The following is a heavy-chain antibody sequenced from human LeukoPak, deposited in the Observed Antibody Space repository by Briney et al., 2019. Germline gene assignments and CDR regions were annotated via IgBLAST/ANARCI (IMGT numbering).Heavy chain of an antibody. V-gene: IGHV3-53*01. CDR2: LYSGGKT. J-gene: IGHJ5*02. CDR1: GFTISSNY. D-gene: IGHD3-3*02. CDR3: VSTLGT. Sequence: GGSLRLSCAASGFTISSNYMSSVRQAPGKGLEWVSILYSGGKTDYADPVKGRFTISRDNSKNTLYLEMNSLRADDTAVYYCVSTLGTWGQGTLVTVSS.